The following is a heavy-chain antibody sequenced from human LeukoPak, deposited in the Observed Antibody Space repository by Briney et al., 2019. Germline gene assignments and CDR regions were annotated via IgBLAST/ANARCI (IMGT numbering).Heavy chain of an antibody. CDR2: IYYSGST. V-gene: IGHV4-39*07. D-gene: IGHD2-15*01. CDR3: ARDCSGGSCYSDAFDI. Sequence: SETLSLTCTVSGGSISSSSYYWGWIRQPPGKGLEWIESIYYSGSTYYNPSLKSRVTISVDTSKNQFSLKLSPVTAADTAVYYCARDCSGGSCYSDAFDIWGQGTMVTVSS. J-gene: IGHJ3*02. CDR1: GGSISSSSYY.